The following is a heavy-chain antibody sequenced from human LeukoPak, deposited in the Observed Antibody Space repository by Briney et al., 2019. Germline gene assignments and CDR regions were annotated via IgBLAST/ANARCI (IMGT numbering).Heavy chain of an antibody. D-gene: IGHD2-15*01. J-gene: IGHJ6*02. CDR3: ASSPMLDCSGGSCYSGGQYYYYYGMDV. CDR2: FYSRGST. Sequence: SETLSLTCTVSGGSISSHYWSWIRQPAGKGLEWIGRFYSRGSTNYNPSLKSRVTISVDTSKSQFSLKLSSVAAADTAVYYCASSPMLDCSGGSCYSGGQYYYYYGMDVWGQGTTVTVSS. CDR1: GGSISSHY. V-gene: IGHV4-4*07.